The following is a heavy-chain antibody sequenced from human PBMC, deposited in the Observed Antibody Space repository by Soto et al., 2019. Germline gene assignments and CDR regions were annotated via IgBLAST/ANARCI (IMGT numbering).Heavy chain of an antibody. CDR1: GYTFTSYD. Sequence: QVQLVQSGAEVKKPGASVKVSCKASGYTFTSYDINWVRQATGQGLEWMGWMNPNSGNTGYAQKFQGRVTMTRNTSISTAYMELSSLRSEDTAGYYCASGGGPRITGLGDWFDPWGQGTMVPVSS. D-gene: IGHD1-20*01. J-gene: IGHJ5*02. CDR2: MNPNSGNT. V-gene: IGHV1-8*01. CDR3: ASGGGPRITGLGDWFDP.